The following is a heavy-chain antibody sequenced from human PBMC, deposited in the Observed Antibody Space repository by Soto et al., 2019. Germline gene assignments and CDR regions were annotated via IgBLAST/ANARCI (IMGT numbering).Heavy chain of an antibody. V-gene: IGHV3-21*01. CDR1: GFTFSSYS. CDR3: ARDLYHDSSGFYDY. CDR2: ISSSSSYI. J-gene: IGHJ4*02. D-gene: IGHD3-22*01. Sequence: EVHLVESGGGLVKPGGSLRLSCAASGFTFSSYSMNWVRQAPGKGLEWVSSISSSSSYIYYADSVKGRFTISRDNAKNALYLQMNSLRAEDTAVYYCARDLYHDSSGFYDYWGQGTLVTVSS.